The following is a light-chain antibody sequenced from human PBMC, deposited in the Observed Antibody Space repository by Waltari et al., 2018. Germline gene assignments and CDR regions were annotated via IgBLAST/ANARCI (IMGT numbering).Light chain of an antibody. CDR1: HSDIGAYDY. CDR3: SSYSYITTLQI. CDR2: DVS. J-gene: IGLJ1*01. Sequence: QSALTQPASVSGSLGQSLTISCTGTHSDIGAYDYVYWYQQHPGKAPKLILFDVSHRPSGMSNRFSGAKSGDTASLTISGLQPEDEADYYCSSYSYITTLQIFGTGTRLTV. V-gene: IGLV2-14*01.